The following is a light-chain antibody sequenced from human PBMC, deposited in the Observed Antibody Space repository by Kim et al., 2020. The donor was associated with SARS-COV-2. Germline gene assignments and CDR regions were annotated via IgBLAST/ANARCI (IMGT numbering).Light chain of an antibody. CDR1: QSISNS. V-gene: IGKV1-39*01. J-gene: IGKJ1*01. CDR3: KHSYSLPWT. Sequence: DIQMTQSPSSLSASVGDRVTITCRASQSISNSLSWYQQRRGKAPNLLIYAASSLQSGVPSRFSGSGSGTDFTLTISSLQPDYPATYDSKHSYSLPWTFVQGTQMDI. CDR2: AAS.